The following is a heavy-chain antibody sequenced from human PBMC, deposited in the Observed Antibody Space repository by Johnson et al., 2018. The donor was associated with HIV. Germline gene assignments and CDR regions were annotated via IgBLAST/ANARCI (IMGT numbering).Heavy chain of an antibody. Sequence: QVHLVESGGDVVQPGRSLRLSCAASAFTFSNYAMHWVRQAPGKGLEWVAVLSYDGGNKYYADSVKGRFTISRDNSKNTLYLQMNSLRAEDTAVYYCARWQQLATDAFDIWGQGTMVTVSS. CDR1: AFTFSNYA. V-gene: IGHV3-30-3*01. J-gene: IGHJ3*02. CDR2: LSYDGGNK. CDR3: ARWQQLATDAFDI. D-gene: IGHD6-13*01.